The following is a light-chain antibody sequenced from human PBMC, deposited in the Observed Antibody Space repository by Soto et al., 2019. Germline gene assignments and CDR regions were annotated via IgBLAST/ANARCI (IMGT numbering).Light chain of an antibody. CDR2: LGS. CDR3: MQALQLRT. V-gene: IGKV2-28*01. J-gene: IGKJ1*01. CDR1: QSLLYSNGYNY. Sequence: DIVTTQSPLSLPVTPGEPASISCRSSQSLLYSNGYNYLDWYLQKPGQSPQLLIYLGSNRSSGVPDRFSGSGSGTDFTLKISRVEAEDVGIYYCMQALQLRTFGQGTKVDIK.